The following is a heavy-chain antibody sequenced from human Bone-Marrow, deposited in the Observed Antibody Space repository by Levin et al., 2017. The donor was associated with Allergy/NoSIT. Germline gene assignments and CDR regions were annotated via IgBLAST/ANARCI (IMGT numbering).Heavy chain of an antibody. J-gene: IGHJ5*02. CDR2: TNYSSKGYN. V-gene: IGHV6-1*01. CDR3: ARTLHNWIDWFDP. D-gene: IGHD1-1*01. Sequence: SETLSLTCAISGDTVSSNNALWNWIRQSPSRGLEWLERTNYSSKGYNDYAPPVKSGIIINQDTSKNQVSLQLNSVTPEDTAVYYCARTLHNWIDWFDPWGQGILVTVSS. CDR1: GDTVSSNNAL.